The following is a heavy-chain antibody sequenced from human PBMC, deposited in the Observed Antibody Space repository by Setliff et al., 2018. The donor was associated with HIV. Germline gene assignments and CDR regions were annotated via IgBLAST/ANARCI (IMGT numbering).Heavy chain of an antibody. CDR1: GGTFSDFR. Sequence: ASVKVSCKASGGTFSDFRVTWVRQAPGQGLEWMGEITPFVGITNYAQKFQGRVTISADESTATAYIELSSLTSQDTAVYYCARDKGIREAASLDYWGQGSLVTVSS. CDR3: ARDKGIREAASLDY. V-gene: IGHV1-69*10. CDR2: ITPFVGIT. D-gene: IGHD6-13*01. J-gene: IGHJ4*02.